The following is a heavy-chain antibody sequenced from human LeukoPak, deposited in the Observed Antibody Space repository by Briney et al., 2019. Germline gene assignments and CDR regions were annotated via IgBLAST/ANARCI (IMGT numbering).Heavy chain of an antibody. CDR2: INPSGGST. CDR3: ATFWSGYLFPPY. D-gene: IGHD3-3*01. CDR1: GYTFTSYY. J-gene: IGHJ4*02. V-gene: IGHV1-46*01. Sequence: ASVKVSCKASGYTFTSYYMHWVRQAPGQGLEWMRIINPSGGSTSYAQKFQGRVTMTRDTSTSTVYMELSSLRSEDTAVYHCATFWSGYLFPPYWGQGTLVTVSS.